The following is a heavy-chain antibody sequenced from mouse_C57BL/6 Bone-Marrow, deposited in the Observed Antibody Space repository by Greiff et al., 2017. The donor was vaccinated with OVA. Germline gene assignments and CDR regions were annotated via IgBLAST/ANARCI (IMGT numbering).Heavy chain of an antibody. CDR3: TRENYGSPFDY. D-gene: IGHD1-1*01. J-gene: IGHJ2*01. Sequence: EVMLVESGEGLVKPGGSLKLSCAASGFTFSSYAMSWVRQTPEKRLEWVAYLSSGGDYIYYADTVKGRFTISRDNARNTLYLQMSSLKSDDTAMYYCTRENYGSPFDYWGQGTTLTVSS. CDR1: GFTFSSYA. V-gene: IGHV5-9-1*02. CDR2: LSSGGDYI.